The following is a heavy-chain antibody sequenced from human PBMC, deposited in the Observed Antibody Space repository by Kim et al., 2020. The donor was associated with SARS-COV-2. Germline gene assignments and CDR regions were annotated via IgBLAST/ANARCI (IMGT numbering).Heavy chain of an antibody. D-gene: IGHD3-10*01. CDR3: ARESHTFNYGPGDY. V-gene: IGHV1-69*01. Sequence: QKVQGRVTITADESTSTAYMELSSLRSEDTAVYYCARESHTFNYGPGDYWGQGTLVTVSS. J-gene: IGHJ4*02.